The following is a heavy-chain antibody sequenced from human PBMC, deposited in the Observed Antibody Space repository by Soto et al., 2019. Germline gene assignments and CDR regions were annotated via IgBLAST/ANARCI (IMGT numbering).Heavy chain of an antibody. Sequence: QVQLQESGPGLVKPSQTLSLTCTVSGASISSGGYYWNWIRQHPGKGLEWIGYIYYSGSTYYNPSLKSRVTISVDTSKNEFSLKLSSVTAADTAVYYCARDGRGRGIAVAGRFWYFGLWGRGTLVTVSS. D-gene: IGHD6-19*01. J-gene: IGHJ2*01. V-gene: IGHV4-31*03. CDR3: ARDGRGRGIAVAGRFWYFGL. CDR1: GASISSGGYY. CDR2: IYYSGST.